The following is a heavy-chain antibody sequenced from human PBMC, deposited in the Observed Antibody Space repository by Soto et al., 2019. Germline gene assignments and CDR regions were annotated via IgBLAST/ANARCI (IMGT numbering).Heavy chain of an antibody. D-gene: IGHD3-3*01. CDR2: INTIHAMT. CDR1: GDTFSSYT. V-gene: IGHV1-18*01. Sequence: ASVKVSCKASGDTFSSYTLNWVRQAPGQGFQWMGWINTIHAMTNSAQHLQGRVSMTTDTSTSTAYMDLRSLRSDDTAVYYCARDQGITTFGVYSMYYYGMDVWGQGTTVTVSS. J-gene: IGHJ6*02. CDR3: ARDQGITTFGVYSMYYYGMDV.